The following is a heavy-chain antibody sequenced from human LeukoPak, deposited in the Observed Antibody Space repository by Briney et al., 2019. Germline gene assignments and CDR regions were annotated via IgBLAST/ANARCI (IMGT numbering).Heavy chain of an antibody. D-gene: IGHD2-15*01. CDR1: GFPLSNHW. J-gene: IGHJ4*02. V-gene: IGHV3-7*04. CDR3: ARGGSASSYFWVY. CDR2: IKKDGGEK. Sequence: GGSLRLSCAASGFPLSNHWMTWVRQAPGKGPEWVANIKKDGGEKYYVDSVEGRFTISRDNANNLLYLQMNSLSAEDTAVFYCARGGSASSYFWVYWGPGTLGTVSS.